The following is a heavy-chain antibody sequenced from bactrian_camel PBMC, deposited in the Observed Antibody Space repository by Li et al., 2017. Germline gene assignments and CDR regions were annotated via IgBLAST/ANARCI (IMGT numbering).Heavy chain of an antibody. CDR1: GFTFSRYY. Sequence: HVQLVESGGGLVQPGGSLRLSCAASGFTFSRYYMTWVRQAPGKGLEWVSSIYTGDGSTYYADSVKGRFTISRDNAKNTLYLQMHSLKSEDTALYYCATVAGSFADDYARARAYVYWGQGTQVTVS. D-gene: IGHD4*01. CDR3: ATVAGSFADDYARARAYVY. J-gene: IGHJ4*01. V-gene: IGHV3-2*01. CDR2: IYTGDGST.